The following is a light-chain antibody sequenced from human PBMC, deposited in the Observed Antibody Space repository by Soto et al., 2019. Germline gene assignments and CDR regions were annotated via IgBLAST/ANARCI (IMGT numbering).Light chain of an antibody. CDR3: AAWDYNLNAYV. Sequence: QSVLTQPPSASGTPGQRVTISCSGSSSNIGSNTVNWYQQLPGTAPKVLIYSNNQRPSGVPDRFSGSKSETSASLAISGLQSEDEADHYCAAWDYNLNAYVFGIGTKVTVL. V-gene: IGLV1-44*01. CDR2: SNN. J-gene: IGLJ1*01. CDR1: SSNIGSNT.